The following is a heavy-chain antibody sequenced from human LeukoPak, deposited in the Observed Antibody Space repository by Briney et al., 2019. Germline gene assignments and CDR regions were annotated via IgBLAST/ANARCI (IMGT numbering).Heavy chain of an antibody. J-gene: IGHJ4*02. CDR2: MSKSGST. Sequence: SETLSLTCIVSGGSISSYYWSWIRQPPGKGLEWIGYMSKSGSTNYNPPLQSRVTILVDTSKNQFSLKLSSATAADTAVYYCARHKGSSTWYPFDYWGQGTLVTVSS. D-gene: IGHD6-13*01. CDR1: GGSISSYY. V-gene: IGHV4-59*08. CDR3: ARHKGSSTWYPFDY.